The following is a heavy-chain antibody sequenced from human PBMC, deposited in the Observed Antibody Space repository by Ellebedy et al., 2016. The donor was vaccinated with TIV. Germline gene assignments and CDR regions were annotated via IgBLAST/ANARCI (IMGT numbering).Heavy chain of an antibody. Sequence: MPSETLSLTCTVSGGSISSSSHYWGWIRQPPGKGLEWIGCIHYRGSTYYNPSLTSRVTILVDTSQSQFSLRLSSVNAADTAVYFCARHGRGLYGANTLDIWGHGTVVAISS. V-gene: IGHV4-39*07. D-gene: IGHD2-8*01. CDR3: ARHGRGLYGANTLDI. CDR1: GGSISSSSHY. J-gene: IGHJ3*02. CDR2: IHYRGST.